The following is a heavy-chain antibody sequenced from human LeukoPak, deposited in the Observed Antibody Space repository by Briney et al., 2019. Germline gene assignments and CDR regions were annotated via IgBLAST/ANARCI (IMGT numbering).Heavy chain of an antibody. CDR2: ISSSSSTI. J-gene: IGHJ6*03. D-gene: IGHD1-26*01. CDR1: GFTFSSYS. V-gene: IGHV3-48*01. Sequence: GGSLRLSCAASGFTFSSYSMNWVRQAPGKGLEWVSYISSSSSTIYYADPVKGRFTISRDNAKNSLYLQMNSLRAEDTAVYYCARSGRSYYMDVWGKGTTVTVSS. CDR3: ARSGRSYYMDV.